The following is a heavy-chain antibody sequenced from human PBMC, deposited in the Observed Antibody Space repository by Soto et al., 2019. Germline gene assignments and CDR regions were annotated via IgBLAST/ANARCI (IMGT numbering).Heavy chain of an antibody. CDR1: GFTFSSYS. Sequence: PWGSLRLSCAASGFTFSSYSMNWVRQAPGKGLEWVSSISSSSSYIYYADSVKGRFTISRDNAKNSLYLQMNSLRAEDTAVYYCARDILPGVLNSSSWSQGTLVTVSS. V-gene: IGHV3-21*01. CDR3: ARDILPGVLNSSS. J-gene: IGHJ4*02. CDR2: ISSSSSYI. D-gene: IGHD6-13*01.